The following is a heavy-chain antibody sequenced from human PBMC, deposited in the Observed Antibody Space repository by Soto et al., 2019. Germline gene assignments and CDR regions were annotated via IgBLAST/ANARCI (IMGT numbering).Heavy chain of an antibody. CDR1: GDSISSDDYY. V-gene: IGHV4-30-4*01. CDR2: IYYSGST. Sequence: PSETLSLTCTVSGDSISSDDYYWSWIRQPPGKGLEWIGYIYYSGSTYYNPSLKSRVTMSVDTSKNQFSLKLSSVTAADTAVYYCAREHDYGPDYWGRGTLVTVSS. D-gene: IGHD4-17*01. J-gene: IGHJ4*02. CDR3: AREHDYGPDY.